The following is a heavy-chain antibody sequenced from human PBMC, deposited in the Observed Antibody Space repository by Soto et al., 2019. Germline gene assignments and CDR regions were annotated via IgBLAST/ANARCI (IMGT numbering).Heavy chain of an antibody. CDR1: GDSVSSNSAG. D-gene: IGHD1-26*01. V-gene: IGHV6-1*01. Sequence: SQTFSLPCAITGDSVSSNSAGWSWVRQSPSRGLEWLGRTYYRSKWYYEYAVSVRGRITINPDTSKNQYSLQLNSVTPEDTAVYFCARGEQYSGRIFDHWGQGTLVTVSS. J-gene: IGHJ4*01. CDR2: TYYRSKWYY. CDR3: ARGEQYSGRIFDH.